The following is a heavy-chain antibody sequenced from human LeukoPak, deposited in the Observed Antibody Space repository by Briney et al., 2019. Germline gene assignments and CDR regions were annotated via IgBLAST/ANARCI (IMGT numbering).Heavy chain of an antibody. V-gene: IGHV4-39*07. CDR3: AKVLIPKGETYYDILTGYLDY. Sequence: SETLSLTCTVSGGSISSSSYYWGWIRQPPGKGLEWIGSIYYSGSTYYNPSLKSRVTISVDTSKNQFSLKLSSVTAADTAVYYCAKVLIPKGETYYDILTGYLDYWGQGTLVTVSS. CDR1: GGSISSSSYY. CDR2: IYYSGST. J-gene: IGHJ4*02. D-gene: IGHD3-9*01.